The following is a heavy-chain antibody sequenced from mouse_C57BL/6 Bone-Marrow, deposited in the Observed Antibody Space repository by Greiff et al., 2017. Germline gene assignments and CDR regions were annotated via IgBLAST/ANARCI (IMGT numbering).Heavy chain of an antibody. CDR3: ARHGSSPFAY. D-gene: IGHD1-1*01. V-gene: IGHV5-17*01. Sequence: EVQLVESGGGLVKPGGSLKLSCAASGFTFSDYGMHWVRQAPEKGLEWVAYISSGSSTIYYADTVKGRFTISRDNAKNTLFLQMTSLRSEDTAMYYCARHGSSPFAYWGQGTLVTVSA. CDR2: ISSGSSTI. CDR1: GFTFSDYG. J-gene: IGHJ3*01.